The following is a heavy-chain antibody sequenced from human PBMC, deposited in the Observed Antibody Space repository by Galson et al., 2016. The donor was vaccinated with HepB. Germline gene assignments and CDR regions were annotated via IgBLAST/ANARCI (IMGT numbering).Heavy chain of an antibody. CDR2: ISYDGSNT. CDR1: GFTFSNHV. Sequence: SLRLSCAASGFTFSNHVIHWVRQAPGKGLKWVALISYDGSNTYYADSVKGRFTISRDNSNNTLWLQMNSLRVEDTAIYYCARGLTTSWGVDYWGPGTLLTVSS. CDR3: ARGLTTSWGVDY. J-gene: IGHJ4*02. V-gene: IGHV3-30-3*01. D-gene: IGHD2-2*01.